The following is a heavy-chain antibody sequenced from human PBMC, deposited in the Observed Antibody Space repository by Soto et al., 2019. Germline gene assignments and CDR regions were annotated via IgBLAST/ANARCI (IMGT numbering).Heavy chain of an antibody. Sequence: PGGSLRLSCAASGFTFSSYSMNWVRQAPGKGLEWVSSISSSSSYIYYADSVKGRFTISRDNAKNSLYLQMNSLRAEDTAVYYCARDLYGDYVGWFDPWGQGTLVTVSS. CDR1: GFTFSSYS. D-gene: IGHD4-17*01. V-gene: IGHV3-21*01. CDR2: ISSSSSYI. CDR3: ARDLYGDYVGWFDP. J-gene: IGHJ5*02.